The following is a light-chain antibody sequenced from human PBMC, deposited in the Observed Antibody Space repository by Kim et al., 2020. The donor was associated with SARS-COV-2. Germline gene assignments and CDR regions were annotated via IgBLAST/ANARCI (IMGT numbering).Light chain of an antibody. Sequence: TVTNPGTGSGGSIASNYVQWYQQRPGSAPTAVIYEDNQRPSGVPDRFSGSIDSSSNSASLTISGLKTEDEADYYCQSYDSSNPNWVFGGGTQLTVL. CDR1: GGSIASNY. V-gene: IGLV6-57*02. CDR3: QSYDSSNPNWV. CDR2: EDN. J-gene: IGLJ3*02.